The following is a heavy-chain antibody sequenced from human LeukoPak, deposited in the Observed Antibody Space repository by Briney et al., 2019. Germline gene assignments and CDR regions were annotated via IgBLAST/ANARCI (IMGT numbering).Heavy chain of an antibody. V-gene: IGHV3-23*01. CDR1: GFTFSSYA. D-gene: IGHD6-13*01. J-gene: IGHJ6*02. CDR2: ISGSGGST. Sequence: QPGGSLRFSCAASGFTFSSYAMSWVRQAPGKGLEWVSAISGSGGSTYYADSVKGRFSISRDNSKNTLYLQMNSLRAEDTAVYYCARVHRYSSLTSSYYYGMDVWGQGTTVTVSS. CDR3: ARVHRYSSLTSSYYYGMDV.